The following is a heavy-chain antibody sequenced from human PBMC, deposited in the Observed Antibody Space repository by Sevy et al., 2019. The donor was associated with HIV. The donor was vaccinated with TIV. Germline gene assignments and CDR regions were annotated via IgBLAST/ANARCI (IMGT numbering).Heavy chain of an antibody. CDR2: IYPGDSDT. D-gene: IGHD3-22*01. J-gene: IGHJ4*02. Sequence: GESLKISCKGSGYSFTSYWIGWVRQMPGKGLEWMRIIYPGDSDTRYSPSFQGQVTISADKSISTAYLQWSSLKASDTAMYYCARQDLSGYDSSGYWYYWGQGTLVTVSS. CDR1: GYSFTSYW. CDR3: ARQDLSGYDSSGYWYY. V-gene: IGHV5-51*01.